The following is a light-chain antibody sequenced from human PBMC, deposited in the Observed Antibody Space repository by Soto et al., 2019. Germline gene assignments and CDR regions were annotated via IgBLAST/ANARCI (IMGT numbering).Light chain of an antibody. CDR2: EVA. CDR3: SSYTNTGTLVV. CDR1: GSDIGTYNF. V-gene: IGLV2-14*01. Sequence: QSALTQPASVSGSPGQSITISCSGSGSDIGTYNFVSWYQHHPGRAPKLIISEVANRPSGVSDRFSGSKSGSLASLTISGLQADDEAVSYCSSYTNTGTLVVFGVGTKVTVL. J-gene: IGLJ3*02.